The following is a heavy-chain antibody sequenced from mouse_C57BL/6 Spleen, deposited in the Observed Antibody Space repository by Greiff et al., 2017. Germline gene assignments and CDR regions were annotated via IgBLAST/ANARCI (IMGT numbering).Heavy chain of an antibody. J-gene: IGHJ3*01. D-gene: IGHD1-1*01. CDR3: ARGAPFYGSSYGWFAY. CDR1: GYSITSGYY. Sequence: VQLKESGPGLVKPSQSLSLTCSVTGYSITSGYYWNWIRQFPGNKLEWMGYISYDGSNNYNPSLKNRISITRDTSKNQFFLKLNSVTTEDTATYYCARGAPFYGSSYGWFAYWGQGTLVTVSA. CDR2: ISYDGSN. V-gene: IGHV3-6*01.